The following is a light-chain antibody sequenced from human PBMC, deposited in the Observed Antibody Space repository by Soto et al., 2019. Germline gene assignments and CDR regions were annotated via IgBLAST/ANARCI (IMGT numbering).Light chain of an antibody. J-gene: IGLJ1*01. CDR3: SSYTSSSTLYV. CDR1: SSDVGGSNY. Sequence: QSALTQPASVSGSPGQSITISCTGTSSDVGGSNYVSWYQQHPGKAPKLMIYEVSNRPSGVSNRFSGSKSGNTASLTISGLQAEDEADYYCSSYTSSSTLYVFGTGTKVTV. CDR2: EVS. V-gene: IGLV2-14*01.